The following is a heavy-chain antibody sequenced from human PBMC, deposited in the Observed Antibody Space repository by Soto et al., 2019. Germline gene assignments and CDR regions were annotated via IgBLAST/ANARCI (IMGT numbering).Heavy chain of an antibody. CDR1: GGSISSGGYY. V-gene: IGHV4-31*03. Sequence: PSETLSLTCTVSGGSISSGGYYWSWIRQHPGKGLEWIGYIYYSGSTYYNPSLKSRVTISVDTSKNQFSLKLSSVTAADTAVYYCARAPFIFVLRYLDYYFVYWGQGTLVTVFS. D-gene: IGHD3-9*01. CDR3: ARAPFIFVLRYLDYYFVY. CDR2: IYYSGST. J-gene: IGHJ4*02.